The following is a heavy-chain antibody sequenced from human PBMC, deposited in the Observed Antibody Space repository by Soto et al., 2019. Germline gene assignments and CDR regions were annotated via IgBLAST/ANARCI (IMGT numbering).Heavy chain of an antibody. CDR1: RGSFSYFH. D-gene: IGHD3-16*01. J-gene: IGHJ4*02. CDR3: ARGGGIPASTNDF. CDR2: IHTSGST. V-gene: IGHV4-34*01. Sequence: QVQLQQWGGGLLKPSETLSLTCGLHRGSFSYFHWSWIRQPPGKGLEWIGEIHTSGSTNYNPSLRSRVTLSVDTSARQFSLTLSSVTAADTAVYYCARGGGIPASTNDFWGQGALVTVSS.